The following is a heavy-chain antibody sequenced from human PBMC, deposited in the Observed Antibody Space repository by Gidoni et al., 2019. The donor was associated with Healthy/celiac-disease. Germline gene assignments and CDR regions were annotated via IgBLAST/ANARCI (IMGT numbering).Heavy chain of an antibody. Sequence: TISRDNSKNTLYLQMNSLRAEDTAVYYCAKCRKKRGEYGSGSHDAFDIWGQGTMVTVSS. CDR3: AKCRKKRGEYGSGSHDAFDI. V-gene: IGHV3-23*01. J-gene: IGHJ3*02. D-gene: IGHD3-10*01.